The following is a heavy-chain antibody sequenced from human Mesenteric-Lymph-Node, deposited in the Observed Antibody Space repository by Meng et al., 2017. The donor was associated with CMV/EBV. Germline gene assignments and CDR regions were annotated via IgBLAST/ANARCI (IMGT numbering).Heavy chain of an antibody. D-gene: IGHD3-10*01. CDR2: ISSSSSYI. CDR3: ARDLNLYGSGSYCY. V-gene: IGHV3-21*01. CDR1: GFTFSSYS. J-gene: IGHJ4*02. Sequence: GESLKISCAAFGFTFSSYSMNWVRQAPGKGLEWVSSISSSSSYIYYADSVKGRFTISRDNAKNSLYLQMNSLRAEDTAVYYCARDLNLYGSGSYCYWGQGTLVTVSS.